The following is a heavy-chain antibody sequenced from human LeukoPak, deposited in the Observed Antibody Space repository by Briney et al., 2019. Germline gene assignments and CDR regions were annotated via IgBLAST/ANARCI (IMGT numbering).Heavy chain of an antibody. V-gene: IGHV1-46*01. CDR1: GYTFTSYY. CDR3: ARGAYGILHYNWFDP. J-gene: IGHJ5*02. D-gene: IGHD4-17*01. CDR2: INPSGGST. Sequence: ASVKVSCKASGYTFTSYYMHWVRQAPGQGLEWMGIINPSGGSTSYAQKFQGRVTMTRDMSTSTVYMELSSLRSEDTAVYYCARGAYGILHYNWFDPWGQGTLVTVSS.